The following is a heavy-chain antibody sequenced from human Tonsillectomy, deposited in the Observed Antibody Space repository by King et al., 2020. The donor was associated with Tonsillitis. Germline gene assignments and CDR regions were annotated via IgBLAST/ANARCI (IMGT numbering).Heavy chain of an antibody. Sequence: VQLVGSGGGVVQSGRSLRLSCAASGFTFTKHAMHWVRQAPGKGLEWVAVISYDGSNKYYADSVKGRFTISRDNSENTLYLQMNSLRAEDTAVYYCARAYDSSGYYCDYWGQGTLVTVSS. V-gene: IGHV3-30*01. CDR2: ISYDGSNK. D-gene: IGHD3-22*01. CDR1: GFTFTKHA. J-gene: IGHJ4*02. CDR3: ARAYDSSGYYCDY.